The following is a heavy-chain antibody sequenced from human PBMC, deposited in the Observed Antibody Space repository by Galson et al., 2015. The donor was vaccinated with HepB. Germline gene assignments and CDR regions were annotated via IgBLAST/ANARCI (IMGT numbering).Heavy chain of an antibody. CDR1: GYTFTSYD. CDR2: MNPNSGNT. CDR3: ARGLGVRCLEWLKSIGSYAFDI. V-gene: IGHV1-8*01. J-gene: IGHJ3*02. Sequence: SVKVSCKASGYTFTSYDINWVRQATGQGLEWMGWMNPNSGNTGYAQKFQGRVTMTRNTSISTAYMELSSLRSEDTAVYYCARGLGVRCLEWLKSIGSYAFDIWGQGTLVTVSS. D-gene: IGHD3-3*01.